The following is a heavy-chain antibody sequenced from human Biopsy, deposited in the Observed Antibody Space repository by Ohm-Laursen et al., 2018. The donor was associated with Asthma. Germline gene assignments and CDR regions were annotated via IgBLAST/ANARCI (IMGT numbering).Heavy chain of an antibody. D-gene: IGHD3-9*01. Sequence: TQTLTLTCSFSGFSLRTPGVGVGWIRQSPVKALEWLALIYWDDYNLFRPSLKRRLTITKDPSKNQVVLTVTKMDPVDSGTYYCALSQDSGFDDHSPSWFDPWGQGTLVTVSS. CDR1: GFSLRTPGVG. CDR3: ALSQDSGFDDHSPSWFDP. V-gene: IGHV2-5*02. J-gene: IGHJ5*02. CDR2: IYWDDYN.